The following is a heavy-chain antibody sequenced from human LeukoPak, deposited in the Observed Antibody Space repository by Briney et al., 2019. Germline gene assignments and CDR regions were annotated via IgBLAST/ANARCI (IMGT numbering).Heavy chain of an antibody. Sequence: KSSETLSLTCTVSGDSISNYYWSWIRQPAGKGLEWIGRIYSSGSTNYIPSLKSRVTMSVDTSKNQFSLKMSSVTAADTAVYYCARAIASLVYSSSWSFDYWGQGTLLTVSS. CDR1: GDSISNYY. CDR2: IYSSGST. CDR3: ARAIASLVYSSSWSFDY. J-gene: IGHJ4*02. D-gene: IGHD6-13*01. V-gene: IGHV4-4*07.